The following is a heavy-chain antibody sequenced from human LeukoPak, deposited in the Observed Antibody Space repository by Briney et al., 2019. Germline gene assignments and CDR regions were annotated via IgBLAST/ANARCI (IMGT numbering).Heavy chain of an antibody. D-gene: IGHD2-15*01. CDR3: AREPNSGNFDY. CDR2: IYHSGST. J-gene: IGHJ4*02. V-gene: IGHV4-38-2*02. Sequence: SETLSLTCAVSGFSISSGYYWGRIGQPPGKGLEWIGSIYHSGSTYYNPSLKSRVTISLDTSKNQFSLNLSSVTAADTAVYYCAREPNSGNFDYWGQGTLVIVSS. CDR1: GFSISSGYY.